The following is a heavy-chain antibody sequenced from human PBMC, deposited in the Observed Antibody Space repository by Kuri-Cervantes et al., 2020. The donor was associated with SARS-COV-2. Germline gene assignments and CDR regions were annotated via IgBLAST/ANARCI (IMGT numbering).Heavy chain of an antibody. CDR2: IYSGGST. Sequence: GESLKISCAASGFTVSSNYMSWVRQAPGKGLEWVSVIYSGGSTYYADSVKGRFTISRDNSKNTLYLQMNSLRAEDTAVYYCAKDRPLYGDYGFDYWGQGTLVTVSS. V-gene: IGHV3-53*01. CDR3: AKDRPLYGDYGFDY. CDR1: GFTVSSNY. D-gene: IGHD4-17*01. J-gene: IGHJ4*02.